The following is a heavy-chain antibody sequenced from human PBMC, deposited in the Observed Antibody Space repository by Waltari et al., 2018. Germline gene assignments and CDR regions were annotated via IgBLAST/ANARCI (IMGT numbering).Heavy chain of an antibody. Sequence: EVQLVQSGAEVKKPGESLKISCKGSGYSFTSYWIGWVRQMPGKGLEWVGFIYPGDSDTRYSPSVQGQVTTSADKSISTAYLQWSSLKASDTAMYYCAVLRGVVVPAATWFDPWGQGTLVTVSS. D-gene: IGHD2-2*01. V-gene: IGHV5-51*01. CDR1: GYSFTSYW. CDR3: AVLRGVVVPAATWFDP. CDR2: IYPGDSDT. J-gene: IGHJ5*02.